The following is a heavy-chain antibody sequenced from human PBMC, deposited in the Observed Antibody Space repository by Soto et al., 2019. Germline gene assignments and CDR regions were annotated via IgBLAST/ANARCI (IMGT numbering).Heavy chain of an antibody. V-gene: IGHV3-49*03. CDR2: IRTKGYGGTT. CDR1: GFTFNDYA. CDR3: TRETSSGYDY. Sequence: GGSLRLSCSASGFTFNDYAMSWFRQAPGKGLEWVGFIRTKGYGGTTEYAASVKGRFTISRDDFKTIAYLQMNSLKTEDTAVYYCTRETSSGYDYWGQGTLVTVSS. J-gene: IGHJ4*02. D-gene: IGHD5-12*01.